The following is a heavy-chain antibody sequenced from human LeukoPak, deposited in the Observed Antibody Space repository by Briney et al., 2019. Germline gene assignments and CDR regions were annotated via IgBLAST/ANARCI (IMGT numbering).Heavy chain of an antibody. CDR1: GGSFSGYY. CDR3: ARHGGCSHYYDSSGYYVDYFDY. J-gene: IGHJ4*02. D-gene: IGHD3-22*01. Sequence: SETLSLTCAVYGGSFSGYYWSWIRQPPGKGLEWIGEINHSGSTNYNPSLKSRVTISVDTSKNQFSLKLSSVTAADTAVYYCARHGGCSHYYDSSGYYVDYFDYWGQGTLVTVSS. V-gene: IGHV4-34*01. CDR2: INHSGST.